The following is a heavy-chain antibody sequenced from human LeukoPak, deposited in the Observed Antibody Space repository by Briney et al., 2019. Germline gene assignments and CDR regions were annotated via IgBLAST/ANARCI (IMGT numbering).Heavy chain of an antibody. CDR2: IRNKANSYST. D-gene: IGHD3-22*01. Sequence: PGGSLRLSCAASGFTFSDHYMDWVRQAPGKGLEWVGRIRNKANSYSTEYAASVKGRFTISRDDSANSVYLQMNSLKTEDTAVYSCTRVNYFDSSGYSLDAFDIWGQGTMATVSS. CDR3: TRVNYFDSSGYSLDAFDI. J-gene: IGHJ3*02. CDR1: GFTFSDHY. V-gene: IGHV3-72*01.